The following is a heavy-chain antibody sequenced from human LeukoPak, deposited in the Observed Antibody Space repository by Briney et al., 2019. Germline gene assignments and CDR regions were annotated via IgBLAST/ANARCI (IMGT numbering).Heavy chain of an antibody. CDR1: GFTFTSYA. CDR3: AKDRRGGSYYAATFDI. Sequence: GGSLRLSCAASGFTFTSYAMSWVRQAPGKGLGWVSSISDSGDITYYADSVKGRFTISRDNSKNTLYVQMNSLRVEDTAVYYCAKDRRGGSYYAATFDIWGQGTMVTVS. J-gene: IGHJ3*02. CDR2: ISDSGDIT. D-gene: IGHD1-26*01. V-gene: IGHV3-23*01.